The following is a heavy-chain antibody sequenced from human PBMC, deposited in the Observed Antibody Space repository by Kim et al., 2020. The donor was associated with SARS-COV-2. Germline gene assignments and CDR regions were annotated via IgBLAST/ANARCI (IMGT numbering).Heavy chain of an antibody. CDR2: ISAYNGNT. CDR3: ARADDITIFGVVIWRPFDY. D-gene: IGHD3-3*01. Sequence: ASVKVSCKASGYTFTSYGISWVRQAPGQGLEWMGWISAYNGNTNYAQKLQGRVTMTTDTSTSTAYMELRSLRSDDTAVYYCARADDITIFGVVIWRPFDYWGQGTLVTVSS. J-gene: IGHJ4*02. CDR1: GYTFTSYG. V-gene: IGHV1-18*04.